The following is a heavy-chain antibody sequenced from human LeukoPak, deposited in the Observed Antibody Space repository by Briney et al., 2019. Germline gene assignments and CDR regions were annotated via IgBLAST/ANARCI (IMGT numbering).Heavy chain of an antibody. Sequence: GASGTVSCKASGRRFISFVLHWVRQAPGQGLEWMGSIMPLFGKPKYAQKFDGRVTITTDEATSTGYMELKSLRFDDSAVYYCARDWHTDAFDVWGQGTMLSVSS. D-gene: IGHD2-21*01. CDR1: GRRFISFV. V-gene: IGHV1-69*05. CDR3: ARDWHTDAFDV. CDR2: IMPLFGKP. J-gene: IGHJ3*01.